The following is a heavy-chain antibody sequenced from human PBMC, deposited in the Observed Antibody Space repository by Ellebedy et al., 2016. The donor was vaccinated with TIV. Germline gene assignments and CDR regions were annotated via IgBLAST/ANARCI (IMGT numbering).Heavy chain of an antibody. D-gene: IGHD1-14*01. J-gene: IGHJ2*01. CDR2: IYNSVIT. CDR3: ARGYRGSGYFDL. V-gene: IGHV4-59*12. CDR1: GGSISSNY. Sequence: MPSETLSLTCTLPGGSISSNYWDWIRQPPGKGLEWIGYIYNSVITNYNPSLKSRVTMSVDTSQNQFSLKLSSVTAADTAVYYCARGYRGSGYFDLWGRGTLVTVSS.